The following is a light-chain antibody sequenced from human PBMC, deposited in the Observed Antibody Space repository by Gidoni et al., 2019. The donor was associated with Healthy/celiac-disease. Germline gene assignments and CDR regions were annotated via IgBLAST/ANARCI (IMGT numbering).Light chain of an antibody. CDR2: DVS. Sequence: QSALTQPASVSGSPGQSITISCTGTSSDVGAYNYVSWYQQHPGKAPKLMIYDVSNRPSGVSIRFSGSKSGNTASLSISGLQDEDEADYYCSSYTSSSTLVFGGGTKLTVL. CDR1: SSDVGAYNY. CDR3: SSYTSSSTLV. J-gene: IGLJ2*01. V-gene: IGLV2-14*01.